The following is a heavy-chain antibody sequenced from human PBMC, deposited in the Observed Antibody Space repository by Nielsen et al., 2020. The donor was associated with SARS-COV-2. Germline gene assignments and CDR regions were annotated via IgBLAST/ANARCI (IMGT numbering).Heavy chain of an antibody. CDR1: GGSISSYY. V-gene: IGHV4-59*08. J-gene: IGHJ4*02. Sequence: GSLRLSCTVSGGSISSYYWSWIRQPPGKGLEWIGYIYYSGSTYYNPSLKSRVTISVDTSKNQFSLKLSSVTAADTAVYYCARHAGGRRYFDYWGQGTLVTVSS. CDR3: ARHAGGRRYFDY. CDR2: IYYSGST. D-gene: IGHD2-15*01.